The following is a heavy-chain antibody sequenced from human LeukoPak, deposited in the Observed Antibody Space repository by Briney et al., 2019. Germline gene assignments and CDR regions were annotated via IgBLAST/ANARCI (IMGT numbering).Heavy chain of an antibody. CDR3: AGCLTVSPEPFDY. J-gene: IGHJ4*02. D-gene: IGHD5/OR15-5a*01. CDR2: ISGSGGST. CDR1: GFTFSSYA. Sequence: GGSLRLSCAASGFTFSSYAMSWVRQAPGMGLEWVSAISGSGGSTYYADSVKGRFTISRDNSKNTLYLQMNSLRAEDTAVYYCAGCLTVSPEPFDYWGQGTLVTVSS. V-gene: IGHV3-23*01.